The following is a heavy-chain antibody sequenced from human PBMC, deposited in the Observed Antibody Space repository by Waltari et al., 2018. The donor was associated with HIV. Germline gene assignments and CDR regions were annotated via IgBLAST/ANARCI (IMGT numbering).Heavy chain of an antibody. CDR2: INPDGNTI. Sequence: EVQLVQSGGGLVQPGGSRRLSCAASGFSVSRYWMHWVRQIPGQGLVWVSRINPDGNTINYADSVRGRFTISRDYAKNTLHLQMNSLRDEDTAMYYCVKDMFGEYDYWGQGTLVTVSS. V-gene: IGHV3-74*01. D-gene: IGHD3-10*02. CDR3: VKDMFGEYDY. CDR1: GFSVSRYW. J-gene: IGHJ4*02.